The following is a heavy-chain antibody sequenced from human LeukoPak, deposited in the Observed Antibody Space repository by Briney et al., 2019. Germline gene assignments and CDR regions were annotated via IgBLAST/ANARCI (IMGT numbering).Heavy chain of an antibody. CDR2: INPNSGGT. CDR3: ARWDLGLDAFDI. CDR1: GYTFTGYY. V-gene: IGHV1-2*02. D-gene: IGHD1-26*01. J-gene: IGHJ3*02. Sequence: ASVKVSCKASGYTFTGYYMHWVRQAPGQGLEWMGWINPNSGGTNYAQKFQGRVTMTRDTSISTAYMELSRLRSDDTAVYYCARWDLGLDAFDIWGQGTMVTVSS.